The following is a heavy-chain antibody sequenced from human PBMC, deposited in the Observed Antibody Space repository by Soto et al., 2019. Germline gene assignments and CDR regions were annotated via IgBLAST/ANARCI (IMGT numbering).Heavy chain of an antibody. J-gene: IGHJ4*02. CDR3: AREGYSSGWYDY. Sequence: SETLSLTCTVSGGSISSSSYYWGWIRQPPGKGLEWIGSIYYSGSTYYNPSLKSRVTISVDTSKNQFSLKLSSVTAADTAVYYCAREGYSSGWYDYWGQGTLVTVSS. D-gene: IGHD6-19*01. CDR2: IYYSGST. V-gene: IGHV4-39*07. CDR1: GGSISSSSYY.